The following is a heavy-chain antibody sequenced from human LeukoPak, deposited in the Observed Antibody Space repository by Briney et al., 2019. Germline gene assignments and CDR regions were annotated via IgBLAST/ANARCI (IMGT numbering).Heavy chain of an antibody. V-gene: IGHV3-21*05. CDR2: IRGRSTDI. CDR3: VRDHYWAFDS. J-gene: IGHJ4*02. Sequence: GGSLRLSCEATGFIFSSFSINWVRQAPGKGLEWIAYIRGRSTDISYADSAKGRFTISRDDAKNSLFLQMGSLRTEDTAVCYCVRDHYWAFDSWGQGTLVTVSS. CDR1: GFIFSSFS. D-gene: IGHD2-8*02.